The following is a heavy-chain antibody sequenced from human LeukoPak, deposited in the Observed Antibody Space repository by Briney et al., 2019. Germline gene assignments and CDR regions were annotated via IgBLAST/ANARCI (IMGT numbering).Heavy chain of an antibody. D-gene: IGHD3-3*01. Sequence: PGGSLRLSCAASGFTFNSYGMHWVRQAPGKGLEWVAFIRYDGSNKYYADSVKGRFTISRDNSKNTLYLQMNSLRVEDTAVYYCAREPQQFLEWLLDASPDYYYYMDVWGKGTTVTVSS. CDR2: IRYDGSNK. J-gene: IGHJ6*03. V-gene: IGHV3-30*02. CDR3: AREPQQFLEWLLDASPDYYYYMDV. CDR1: GFTFNSYG.